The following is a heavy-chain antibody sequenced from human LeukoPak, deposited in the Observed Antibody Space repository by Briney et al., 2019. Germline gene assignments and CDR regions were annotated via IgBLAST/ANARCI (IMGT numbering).Heavy chain of an antibody. D-gene: IGHD5-12*01. V-gene: IGHV4-38-2*01. Sequence: SETLSLTCAVSGYSIGSGYYWGWIRQPPGKGLEWTGSIFYSGSTYYTPSLKSRVTISVDTSKNQFSLRLSSVTAADTAVYYCARSYNGNAYRPFDYWGQGTLVTVSS. CDR3: ARSYNGNAYRPFDY. CDR2: IFYSGST. J-gene: IGHJ4*02. CDR1: GYSIGSGYY.